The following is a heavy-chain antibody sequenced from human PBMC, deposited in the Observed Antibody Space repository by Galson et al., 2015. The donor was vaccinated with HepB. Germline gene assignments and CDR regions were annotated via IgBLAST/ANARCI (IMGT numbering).Heavy chain of an antibody. CDR2: FDPEDGET. Sequence: SVKVSCKVSGYTLTELSMHWVRQAPGKGLEWMGGFDPEDGETIYAQKFQGRVTMTEDTSTDTAYMELSSLRSEDTAVYYCATDLLWVGATKVPWDYWGQGTLVTVSS. D-gene: IGHD1-26*01. CDR3: ATDLLWVGATKVPWDY. CDR1: GYTLTELS. V-gene: IGHV1-24*01. J-gene: IGHJ4*02.